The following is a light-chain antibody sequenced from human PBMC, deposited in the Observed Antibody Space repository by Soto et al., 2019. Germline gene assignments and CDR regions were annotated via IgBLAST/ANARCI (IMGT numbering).Light chain of an antibody. J-gene: IGKJ5*01. CDR1: QSVNSN. V-gene: IGKV3D-15*01. Sequence: ETVMTQSPATLSVSPGERATLSCRASQSVNSNLAWYQQKLGQAPRVLIYGASSRATGIPDRFSGSGSGTDFTLSFSSLQSENFAVFYSQQYNNWPPITFGQGTRLEIK. CDR2: GAS. CDR3: QQYNNWPPIT.